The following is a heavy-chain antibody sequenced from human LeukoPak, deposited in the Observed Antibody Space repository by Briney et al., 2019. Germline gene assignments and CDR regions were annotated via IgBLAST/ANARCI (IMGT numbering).Heavy chain of an antibody. CDR3: ARVAPGAYDSRPRPFDY. Sequence: SQTLSLTCTVSGGSISSGGFYWSWIRQPPGEGLEWIGYIYYSGSTNYNPSLKSRVTISVDTSKNQFSLKLSSVTAADTAVYYCARVAPGAYDSRPRPFDYWGQGTLVTVSS. CDR2: IYYSGST. V-gene: IGHV4-61*08. J-gene: IGHJ4*02. D-gene: IGHD3-22*01. CDR1: GGSISSGGFY.